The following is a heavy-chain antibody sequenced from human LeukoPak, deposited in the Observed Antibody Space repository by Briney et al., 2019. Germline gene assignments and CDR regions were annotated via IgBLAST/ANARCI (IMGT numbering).Heavy chain of an antibody. Sequence: GASVKVSCKASGGSFSTYAISWVRQAPGQGLEWMGGIIPFFGTPSYAQKFHGRVTITADESTNTAYMEVSSLRSEDTALYYCARYKVPPHQGSSMVPGVYYYYGMDVWGLGTTVTVSS. CDR2: IIPFFGTP. D-gene: IGHD3-10*01. J-gene: IGHJ6*02. CDR3: ARYKVPPHQGSSMVPGVYYYYGMDV. V-gene: IGHV1-69*13. CDR1: GGSFSTYA.